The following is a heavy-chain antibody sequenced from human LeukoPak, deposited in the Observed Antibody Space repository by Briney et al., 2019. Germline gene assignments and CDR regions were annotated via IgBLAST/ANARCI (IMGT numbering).Heavy chain of an antibody. Sequence: GGSLRLSCAASGLTFSSYSMNWVRQAPGKGLEWVSSISSSSSYIYYADSVKGRFTISRDNAKNSLYLQMNSLRAEDTAVYYCARDSGYYYDSSGYYGYYFDYWGQGTLVTVSS. D-gene: IGHD3-22*01. CDR3: ARDSGYYYDSSGYYGYYFDY. CDR1: GLTFSSYS. V-gene: IGHV3-21*01. J-gene: IGHJ4*02. CDR2: ISSSSSYI.